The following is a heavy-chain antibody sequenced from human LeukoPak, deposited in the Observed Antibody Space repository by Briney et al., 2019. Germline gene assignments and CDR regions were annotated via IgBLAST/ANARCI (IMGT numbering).Heavy chain of an antibody. CDR2: IYHSGST. D-gene: IGHD5-18*01. Sequence: SETLSLTCTVSGYSISSGSFWGWIRQPPGKGLEWIGSIYHSGSTYYNPSLKSRVTISVDTSKTQFSVKLSSVTAADTAMYYCARVGYNYGKGWFDPWGQGNLVTVSS. J-gene: IGHJ5*02. CDR3: ARVGYNYGKGWFDP. CDR1: GYSISSGSF. V-gene: IGHV4-38-2*02.